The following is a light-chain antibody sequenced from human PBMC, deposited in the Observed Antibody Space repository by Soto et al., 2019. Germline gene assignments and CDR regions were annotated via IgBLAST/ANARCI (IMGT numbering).Light chain of an antibody. V-gene: IGKV1-39*01. CDR1: QNISRY. CDR2: AAS. Sequence: IQMTQAPSSLSASVGDRFTITCRASQNISRYLNCYQQKPGKAPKLLIYAASSLQSGVPSRFSGSGSGTDFPLTISSLQPDDFAIYYCQQSYNNPTFGQGTRLEIK. J-gene: IGKJ5*01. CDR3: QQSYNNPT.